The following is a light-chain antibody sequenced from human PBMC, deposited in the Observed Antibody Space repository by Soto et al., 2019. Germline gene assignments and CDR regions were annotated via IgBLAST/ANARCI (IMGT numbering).Light chain of an antibody. CDR3: NSYTNSSAVV. J-gene: IGLJ2*01. V-gene: IGLV2-14*01. CDR1: IDDFGAYDY. CDR2: EVT. Sequence: QSGLTQPAPVCRSPGQAITISFAVTIDDFGAYDYVSWYQKPPGSAPKLLVYEVTKRPSGVSDRFSGSKSGNTASLTISGVQAEDEADYYCNSYTNSSAVVFGGGTKVTVL.